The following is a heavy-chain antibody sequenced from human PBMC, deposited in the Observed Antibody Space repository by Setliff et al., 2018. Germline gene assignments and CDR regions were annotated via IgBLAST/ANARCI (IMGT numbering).Heavy chain of an antibody. Sequence: PGGSLRLSCAASGFSFNNFEMNWVRQAPGRGLEWVSYISSSGTYTYTADSVKGRFTISRDNAKNSLYLQMNSLRAEDTAVYFCARHNTNLQPNDYWGQGTLVTVSS. CDR3: ARHNTNLQPNDY. J-gene: IGHJ4*02. CDR2: ISSSGTYT. CDR1: GFSFNNFE. D-gene: IGHD1-1*01. V-gene: IGHV3-48*03.